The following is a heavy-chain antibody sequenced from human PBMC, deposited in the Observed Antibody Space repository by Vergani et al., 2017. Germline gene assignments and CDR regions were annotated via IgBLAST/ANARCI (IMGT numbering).Heavy chain of an antibody. J-gene: IGHJ5*02. CDR2: IYYSGST. CDR3: ARWSGAAGNWFDP. CDR1: GCSISSYY. Sequence: QVQLQESGPGLVKPSETLSLTCTVSGCSISSYYWSWIRQPPGKGLEWIGYIYYSGSTNYNPSLKSRVTISVDTSKNQFSLKLSSVTAADTAVYYCARWSGAAGNWFDPWGQGTLVTVSS. D-gene: IGHD3-3*01. V-gene: IGHV4-59*01.